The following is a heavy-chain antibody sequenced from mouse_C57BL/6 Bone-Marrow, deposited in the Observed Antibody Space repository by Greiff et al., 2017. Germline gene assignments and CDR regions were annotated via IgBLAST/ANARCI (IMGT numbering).Heavy chain of an antibody. CDR3: ARFYYGSFYYFDY. D-gene: IGHD1-1*01. J-gene: IGHJ2*01. V-gene: IGHV3-6*01. CDR2: ISYDGSN. Sequence: EVKLVESGPGLVKPSQSLSLTCSVTGYSITSGYYWNWIRQFPGNKLEWMGYISYDGSNNYNPSLKNRISITRDTSKNQFFLKLNSVTTEDTATYYYARFYYGSFYYFDYWGQGTTLTVSS. CDR1: GYSITSGYY.